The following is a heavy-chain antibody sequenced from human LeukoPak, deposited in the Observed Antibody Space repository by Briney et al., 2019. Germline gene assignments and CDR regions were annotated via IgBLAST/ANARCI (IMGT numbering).Heavy chain of an antibody. CDR2: IYYSGST. J-gene: IGHJ5*02. D-gene: IGHD3-3*01. CDR3: ARRWTIFGDDP. Sequence: SETLSLTCAVYGGSFSGYYWSWIRQPPGKGLEWIGYIYYSGSTNYNPSLKSRVTISVDTSKNQFSLKLSSVTAADTAVYYCARRWTIFGDDPWGQGTLVTVSS. CDR1: GGSFSGYY. V-gene: IGHV4-59*12.